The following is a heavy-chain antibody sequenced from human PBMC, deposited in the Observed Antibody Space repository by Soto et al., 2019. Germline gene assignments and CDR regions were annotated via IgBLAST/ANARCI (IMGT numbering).Heavy chain of an antibody. CDR3: AKELGSSGWHTRGSDY. Sequence: PGGSLRLSCAASGFTFSSYAMSWVRQAPGKGLEWVSAISGSGGSTYYADSVKGRFTISRDNSKNTLYLQMNSLRAEDTAVYHCAKELGSSGWHTRGSDYWGQGTLVTVSS. V-gene: IGHV3-23*01. CDR2: ISGSGGST. J-gene: IGHJ4*02. CDR1: GFTFSSYA. D-gene: IGHD6-19*01.